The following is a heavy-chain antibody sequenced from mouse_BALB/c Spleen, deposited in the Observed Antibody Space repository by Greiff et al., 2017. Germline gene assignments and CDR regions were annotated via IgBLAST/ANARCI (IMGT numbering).Heavy chain of an antibody. D-gene: IGHD1-1*01. CDR3: ARQVITTVVATEVMDY. CDR1: GFTFSSYG. CDR2: ISSGGSYT. Sequence: EVQRVESGGDLVKPGGSLKLSCAASGFTFSSYGMSWVRQTPDKRLEWVATISSGGSYTYYPDSVKGRFTISRDNAKNTLYLQMSSLKSEDTAMYYCARQVITTVVATEVMDYWGQGTSVTVSS. J-gene: IGHJ4*01. V-gene: IGHV5-6*01.